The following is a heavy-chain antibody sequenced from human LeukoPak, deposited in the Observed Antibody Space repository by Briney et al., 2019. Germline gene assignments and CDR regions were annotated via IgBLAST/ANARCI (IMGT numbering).Heavy chain of an antibody. Sequence: SETLSLTCAVYGGSFSCYYWSWIRPPPGKGLEWIGEINHSGSTNYNPSLKSRVTISVDTSKNQFSLKLSSVTAADTAVYYCARYYDILTGYSKSRFDYWGQGTLVTVSS. CDR2: INHSGST. D-gene: IGHD3-9*01. J-gene: IGHJ4*02. V-gene: IGHV4-34*01. CDR1: GGSFSCYY. CDR3: ARYYDILTGYSKSRFDY.